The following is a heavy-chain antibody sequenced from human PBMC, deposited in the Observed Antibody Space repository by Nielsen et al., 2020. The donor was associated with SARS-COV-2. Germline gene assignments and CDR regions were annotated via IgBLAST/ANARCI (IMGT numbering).Heavy chain of an antibody. V-gene: IGHV3-20*01. CDR3: ARPQCPLWFGECNWFDP. Sequence: GESLKISCAASGFTFDDYGMSWVRQAPGKGLEWVSGINWNGGSTGYADSVKGRFTISRDNAKNSLYLQMNSLRAEDTALYHCARPQCPLWFGECNWFDPWGQGTLVTVSS. CDR1: GFTFDDYG. CDR2: INWNGGST. J-gene: IGHJ5*02. D-gene: IGHD3-10*01.